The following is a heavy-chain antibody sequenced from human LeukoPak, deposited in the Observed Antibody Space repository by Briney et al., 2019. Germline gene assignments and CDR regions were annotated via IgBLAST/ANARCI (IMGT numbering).Heavy chain of an antibody. Sequence: SVKVSCKASGGTFSSYAISWVRQAPGQGLEWMGGIIPIFGTANYAQKFQGRVTITADESTSTAYTELSSLRSEDTAVYYCARGTFMGWYMDVWGKGTTVTVSS. CDR3: ARGTFMGWYMDV. J-gene: IGHJ6*03. CDR1: GGTFSSYA. V-gene: IGHV1-69*13. D-gene: IGHD1-14*01. CDR2: IIPIFGTA.